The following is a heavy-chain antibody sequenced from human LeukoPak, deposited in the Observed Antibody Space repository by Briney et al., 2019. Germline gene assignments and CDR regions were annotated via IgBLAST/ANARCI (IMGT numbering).Heavy chain of an antibody. V-gene: IGHV1-18*01. J-gene: IGHJ4*02. CDR2: ISAYNGNT. CDR1: GYTFTSYG. CDR3: ARDLVRFLEWLPLDY. D-gene: IGHD3-3*01. Sequence: GASVKVPCKASGYTFTSYGISWVRQAPGQGLEWMGWISAYNGNTNYAQKLQGRVTMTTDTSTSTAYMELRSLRSDDTAVYYCARDLVRFLEWLPLDYWGQGTLVTVSS.